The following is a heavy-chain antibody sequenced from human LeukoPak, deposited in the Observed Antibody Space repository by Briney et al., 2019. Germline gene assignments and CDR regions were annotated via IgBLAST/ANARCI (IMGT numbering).Heavy chain of an antibody. CDR2: INNDGSGT. D-gene: IGHD2-2*01. V-gene: IGHV3-74*01. CDR3: ARGGAYHAFDI. J-gene: IGHJ3*02. Sequence: GGSLRLSCAASGFTFSSYWIYWVRQVPGKGLVYVSRINNDGSGTTYADHVKGRFTIYRDNGKNTVYLQMDSLRVEDTAVYYCARGGAYHAFDIWGQGTMVTVSS. CDR1: GFTFSSYW.